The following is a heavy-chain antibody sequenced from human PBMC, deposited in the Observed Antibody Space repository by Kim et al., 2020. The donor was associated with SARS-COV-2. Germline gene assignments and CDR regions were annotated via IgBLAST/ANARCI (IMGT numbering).Heavy chain of an antibody. J-gene: IGHJ6*03. V-gene: IGHV1-69*04. CDR3: TRGGGTVESMDV. D-gene: IGHD4-17*01. CDR1: GGTFSSYG. Sequence: SVKVSCKASGGTFSSYGISWVRQAPGQGLEWMGRIIPILDIANYAQNFQGRVTLIADKSTNTVYMELTSLGYEDTAVYYCTRGGGTVESMDVWGKGTTVTVSS. CDR2: IIPILDIA.